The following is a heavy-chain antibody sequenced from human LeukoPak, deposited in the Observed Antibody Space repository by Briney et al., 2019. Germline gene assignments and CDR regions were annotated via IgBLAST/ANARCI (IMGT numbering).Heavy chain of an antibody. CDR2: VGISGDT. J-gene: IGHJ4*02. CDR1: GFTFRSYD. Sequence: AGSLRLSCAASGFTFRSYDMHWVRQVTGKGLEWVSAVGISGDTYYAGSVKGRFTISRENAKNSLYLQMNSLTAGDTAVYYCVRGGIQVSGIDEIDYWGQGTLVTVSS. D-gene: IGHD6-19*01. V-gene: IGHV3-13*01. CDR3: VRGGIQVSGIDEIDY.